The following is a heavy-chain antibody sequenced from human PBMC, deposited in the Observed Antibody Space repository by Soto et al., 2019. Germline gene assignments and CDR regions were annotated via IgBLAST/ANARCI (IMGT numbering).Heavy chain of an antibody. CDR3: AKAGGPYCGGDCYVDYFDY. CDR1: GFTFSSYA. Sequence: GGSLRLSCAASGFTFSSYAMSWVRQAPGKGLEWVSAISGSGGSTYYADSVKGRFTISRDNSKNTLYLQMNSLRAEDTAVYYCAKAGGPYCGGDCYVDYFDYWGQGTLVTVS. CDR2: ISGSGGST. D-gene: IGHD2-21*02. J-gene: IGHJ4*02. V-gene: IGHV3-23*01.